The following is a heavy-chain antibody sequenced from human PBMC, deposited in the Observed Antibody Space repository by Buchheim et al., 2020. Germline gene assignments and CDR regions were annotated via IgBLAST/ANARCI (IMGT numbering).Heavy chain of an antibody. CDR3: ATRALSGYCSSTSCYPDFDY. D-gene: IGHD2-2*03. Sequence: QVQLQQWGAGLLKPSETLSLTCAVYGGSFSGYYWSWIRQPPGKGLEWIGEINHSGSTNYNPSLKSRVTISVDTSKNQFSLKLSSVTAADTAVYYCATRALSGYCSSTSCYPDFDYWGQGTL. CDR1: GGSFSGYY. J-gene: IGHJ4*02. V-gene: IGHV4-34*01. CDR2: INHSGST.